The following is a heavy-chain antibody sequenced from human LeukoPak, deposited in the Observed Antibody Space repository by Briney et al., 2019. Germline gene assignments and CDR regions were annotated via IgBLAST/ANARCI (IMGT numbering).Heavy chain of an antibody. Sequence: PGGSLRLSRAASGFTFSSYSMNWVRQAPGKGLEWVSSISSSSYIYYADSVKGRFTISRDNAKNSLYLQMNSLRAEDTAVYYCASLGVSSGPDLDVWGKGTTVTVSS. CDR1: GFTFSSYS. J-gene: IGHJ6*04. D-gene: IGHD3-22*01. CDR3: ASLGVSSGPDLDV. CDR2: ISSSSYI. V-gene: IGHV3-21*01.